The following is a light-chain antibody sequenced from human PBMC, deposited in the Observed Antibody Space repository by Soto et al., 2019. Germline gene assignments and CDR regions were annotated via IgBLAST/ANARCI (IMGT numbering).Light chain of an antibody. Sequence: EIVLTMSLCTLSVKTGERATRSCRASQSVRSNFLAWYQQKPGQAPRLLIYGASNRATGIPDRFSGSGSGTEFTLTISRLEPEDFAVYYCPQRSNWPIPSGQGRRLEI. J-gene: IGKJ5*01. CDR1: QSVRSNF. CDR2: GAS. CDR3: PQRSNWPIP. V-gene: IGKV3D-20*02.